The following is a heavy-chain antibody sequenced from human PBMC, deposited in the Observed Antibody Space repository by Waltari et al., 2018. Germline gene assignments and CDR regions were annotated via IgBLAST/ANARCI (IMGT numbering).Heavy chain of an antibody. J-gene: IGHJ4*02. CDR1: GFTFSRYW. CDR2: INSDGSST. V-gene: IGHV3-74*01. Sequence: EVQLVESGGGLVQPGGSLRLSCAASGFTFSRYWMHWVRQAHGKGLVWVSRINSDGSSTSYADSVKGRFTISRDNAKNTLYLQMNSLRAEDTAVYYCARAGRHYDSSGYSHFDYWGQGTLVTVSS. D-gene: IGHD3-22*01. CDR3: ARAGRHYDSSGYSHFDY.